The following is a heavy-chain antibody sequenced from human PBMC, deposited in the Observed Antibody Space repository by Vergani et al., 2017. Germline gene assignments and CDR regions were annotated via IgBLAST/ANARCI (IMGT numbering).Heavy chain of an antibody. V-gene: IGHV3-9*01. CDR2: ISWNSGAV. D-gene: IGHD5-12*01. CDR3: TKGSVYYHDSAGHGYDPYTGFDL. Sequence: EVDLVESGGGLAQPGGSLRLSCEASGITFWKFGMHWVRQGPGNGLEWDSGISWNSGAVDYADSVRGRFTISRDNAKNSLFLELNSLRFEDTAVYFCTKGSVYYHDSAGHGYDPYTGFDLWGQGTLVTVSS. CDR1: GITFWKFG. J-gene: IGHJ3*01.